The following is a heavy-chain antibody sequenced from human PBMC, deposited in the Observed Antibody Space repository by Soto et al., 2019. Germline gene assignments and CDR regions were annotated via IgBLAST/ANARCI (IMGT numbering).Heavy chain of an antibody. V-gene: IGHV3-64*01. J-gene: IGHJ4*02. D-gene: IGHD2-2*01. CDR3: ARGDCTSTSCYAGILAD. CDR1: GFTFSSYA. Sequence: EVQLVESGGGLVQPGGSLRLSCAASGFTFSSYAMHWVRQAPGKGLEYVSAISNNGGSTYYANSVKGRFTISRDNSKSTLWLQMGSLRAEDMAVYYCARGDCTSTSCYAGILADWGQGTLVTVSS. CDR2: ISNNGGST.